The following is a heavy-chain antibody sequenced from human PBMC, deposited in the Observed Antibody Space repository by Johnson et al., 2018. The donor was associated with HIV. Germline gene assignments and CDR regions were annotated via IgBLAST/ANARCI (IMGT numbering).Heavy chain of an antibody. V-gene: IGHV3-66*02. CDR1: GFTVSSNY. CDR2: IYSGGST. CDR3: ARDPAIRWSEWDSSGYYSPDAFDI. J-gene: IGHJ3*02. Sequence: VQLVESGGGLVQPGGSLRLSCAVSGFTVSSNYMSWVRQAPGKGLEWVSVIYSGGSTYYADSVKGRFTISRDNSKNTLYLQMNSLRAEDTAVYYCARDPAIRWSEWDSSGYYSPDAFDIWGQGTMVTVSS. D-gene: IGHD3-22*01.